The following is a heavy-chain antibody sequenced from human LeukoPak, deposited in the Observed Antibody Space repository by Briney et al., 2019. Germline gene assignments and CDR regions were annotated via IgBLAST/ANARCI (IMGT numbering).Heavy chain of an antibody. D-gene: IGHD2-2*01. V-gene: IGHV3-9*01. CDR2: ISWNSGSI. Sequence: AGGSLRLSCAASGFTFDDYAMHWVRQAPGKGLEWVSGISWNSGSIGYADSVKGRFTISRDNAKNSLYLQMNSLRAEDTALYYCAKDQFYCSSTSCYVWFDYWGQGTLVTVSS. J-gene: IGHJ4*02. CDR3: AKDQFYCSSTSCYVWFDY. CDR1: GFTFDDYA.